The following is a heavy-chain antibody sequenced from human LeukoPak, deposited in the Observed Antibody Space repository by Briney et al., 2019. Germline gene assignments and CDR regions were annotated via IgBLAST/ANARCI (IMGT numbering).Heavy chain of an antibody. J-gene: IGHJ4*02. V-gene: IGHV1-3*01. Sequence: ASVKVSCKASGYTFTSYAMHWVRQAPGQRLEWMGWINAGNGNTKYSQKFQGRVTITRDTSASTAYMELSSLRSEDTAVYYCARDWETNTAMVTSYFDYWGQGTLVTVSS. CDR3: ARDWETNTAMVTSYFDY. D-gene: IGHD5-18*01. CDR1: GYTFTSYA. CDR2: INAGNGNT.